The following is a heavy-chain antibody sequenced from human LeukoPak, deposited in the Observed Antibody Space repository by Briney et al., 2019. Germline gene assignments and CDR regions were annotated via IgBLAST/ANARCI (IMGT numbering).Heavy chain of an antibody. CDR2: IGSSGSYI. CDR3: ARRATTERGHSYGLDF. J-gene: IGHJ4*02. CDR1: GFTFSSYH. V-gene: IGHV3-21*01. Sequence: PGGSLRLSCEVSGFTFSSYHMNWVRQAPGKGLEWVSSIGSSGSYIYYADSLTGRFTISRDNAKNSLYLQMNSLRAEDTAMYYCARRATTERGHSYGLDFWGQGTLVTVS. D-gene: IGHD5-18*01.